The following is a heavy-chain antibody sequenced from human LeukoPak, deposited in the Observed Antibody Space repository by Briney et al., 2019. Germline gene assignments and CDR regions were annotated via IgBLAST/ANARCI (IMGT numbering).Heavy chain of an antibody. CDR2: ISSSSSTI. D-gene: IGHD2-2*01. V-gene: IGHV3-48*01. J-gene: IGHJ6*02. CDR1: GFTFSSYS. Sequence: GGSLRLSCAASGFTFSSYSMNWVRQAPGKGLEWVSYISSSSSTIYYADSVKGRFTISRDNAKNSLYLQMNSLRAKDTAVYYCARAKEDIVVVPAATYYYYGMDVWGQGTTVTVSS. CDR3: ARAKEDIVVVPAATYYYYGMDV.